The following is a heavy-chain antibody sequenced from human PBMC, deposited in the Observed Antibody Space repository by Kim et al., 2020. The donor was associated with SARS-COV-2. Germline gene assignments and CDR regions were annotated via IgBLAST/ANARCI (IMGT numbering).Heavy chain of an antibody. CDR1: GGSISSSSYY. J-gene: IGHJ4*01. CDR2: IYYSGST. D-gene: IGHD6-19*01. CDR3: ARLRAAVAGTLFLNFD. V-gene: IGHV4-39*01. Sequence: SETLSLTCTVSGGSISSSSYYWGWIRQPPGKGLEWIGSIYYSGSTYYNPSLKSRVTISVDTSKNQFSLKLSSVTAADTAVYYCARLRAAVAGTLFLNFD.